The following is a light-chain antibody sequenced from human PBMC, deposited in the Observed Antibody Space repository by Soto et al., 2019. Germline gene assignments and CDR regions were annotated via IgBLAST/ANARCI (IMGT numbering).Light chain of an antibody. Sequence: EIVMTQSPATLSVSPGERATLSCRASQSVSSNLAWYQQKPGQAPRLLIYGASTRATGLPARFSGSGSGTEFTLTISSLQSEDFAVYYCQQYNNWPRTFGQGTEVEIK. CDR3: QQYNNWPRT. CDR2: GAS. V-gene: IGKV3-15*01. CDR1: QSVSSN. J-gene: IGKJ1*01.